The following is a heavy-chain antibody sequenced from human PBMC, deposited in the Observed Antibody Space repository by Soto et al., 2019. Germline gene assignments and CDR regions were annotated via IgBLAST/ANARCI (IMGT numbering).Heavy chain of an antibody. CDR1: GFTFSSYS. CDR2: ISSSSSYI. D-gene: IGHD3-10*01. Sequence: GGSLRLSCAASGFTFSSYSMNWVRQAPGKGLEWVSSISSSSSYIYYADSVKGRFTISRDNAKNSLYLQMNSLRAEDTAVYYCARDSNYYGSGSYYTTDNWFDPWGQGTLVTVSS. V-gene: IGHV3-21*01. CDR3: ARDSNYYGSGSYYTTDNWFDP. J-gene: IGHJ5*02.